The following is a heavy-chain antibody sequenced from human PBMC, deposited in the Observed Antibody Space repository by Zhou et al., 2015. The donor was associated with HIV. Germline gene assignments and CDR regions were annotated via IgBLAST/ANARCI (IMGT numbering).Heavy chain of an antibody. V-gene: IGHV1-69*02. CDR3: ARALITMIVDQNYYYYYGMDV. D-gene: IGHD3-22*01. J-gene: IGHJ6*02. Sequence: QVQLVQSGAEVKKPGSSVKVSCKASGGTFSSYTISWVRQAPGQGLEWMGRIIPILGIANYAQKFQGRVTITADKSTSTAYMELSSLRSEDTAVYYCARALITMIVDQNYYYYYGMDVWGQGTTVTVSS. CDR1: GGTFSSYT. CDR2: IIPILGIA.